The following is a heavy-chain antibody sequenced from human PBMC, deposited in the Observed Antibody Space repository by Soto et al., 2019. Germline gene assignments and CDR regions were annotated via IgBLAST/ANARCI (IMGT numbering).Heavy chain of an antibody. V-gene: IGHV5-51*01. CDR3: ARTRSFTLGFYYDGMGV. D-gene: IGHD6-6*01. J-gene: IGHJ6*02. CDR2: IYPGDSDT. Sequence: PGESLKISCQGSGHSFASYWIGWVRQMPGKDLEWMGIIYPGDSDTRYSPSFQGQVTISADKSLRTAYLQWTSLKASDTALYYCARTRSFTLGFYYDGMGVWGQGTTVTVSS. CDR1: GHSFASYW.